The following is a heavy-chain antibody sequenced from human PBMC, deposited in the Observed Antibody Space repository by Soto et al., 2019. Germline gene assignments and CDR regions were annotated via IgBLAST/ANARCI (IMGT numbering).Heavy chain of an antibody. CDR1: GGSISSYY. V-gene: IGHV4-4*07. Sequence: NPSETLSLTCTVSGGSISSYYWSWIRQPAGKGLEWIGRIYTSGSTNYNPSLKSRVTVSVDTSKNQFSLELSAVTAADTAVYYCARPRYQSNNFYYYFDVWGQGTPVTVSS. J-gene: IGHJ4*02. CDR3: ARPRYQSNNFYYYFDV. CDR2: IYTSGST. D-gene: IGHD3-9*01.